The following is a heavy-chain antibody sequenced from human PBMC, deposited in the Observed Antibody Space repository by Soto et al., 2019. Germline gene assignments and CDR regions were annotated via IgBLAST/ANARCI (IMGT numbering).Heavy chain of an antibody. V-gene: IGHV3-23*05. Sequence: GGSLRLSCAASGFTFSTYAMSWARQAPGKGLEWVSTIDNSGGITYYADSVKGRYTISRDNSKNTLYLQMNSLRAEDTALYYCAKGFITIEGPLDYWGQGTLVTVSS. D-gene: IGHD3-10*01. CDR3: AKGFITIEGPLDY. CDR1: GFTFSTYA. J-gene: IGHJ4*02. CDR2: IDNSGGIT.